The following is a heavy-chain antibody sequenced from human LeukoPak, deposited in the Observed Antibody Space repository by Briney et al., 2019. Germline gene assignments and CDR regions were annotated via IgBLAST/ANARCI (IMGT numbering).Heavy chain of an antibody. V-gene: IGHV3-21*01. CDR3: AGDVGRATMVRGVSDF. J-gene: IGHJ4*02. CDR1: GFTFSSYS. D-gene: IGHD3-10*01. CDR2: ISSSSSYI. Sequence: GGSLRLSCVASGFTFSSYSMNWVRQAPGKGLEWVSSISSSSSYIYYADSVKGRFTISRDNAKNSLYLQMNSLRAEDTAVYYCAGDVGRATMVRGVSDFWGQGTLVTVSS.